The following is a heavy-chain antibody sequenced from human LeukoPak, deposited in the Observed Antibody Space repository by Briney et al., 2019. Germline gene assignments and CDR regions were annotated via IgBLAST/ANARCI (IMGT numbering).Heavy chain of an antibody. D-gene: IGHD2-2*02. CDR3: ARGYCTSSSCYNDY. CDR1: GFTFSSYA. CDR2: MSSDVNNK. J-gene: IGHJ4*02. V-gene: IGHV3-30*04. Sequence: GGSLRLSCATSGFTFSSYAFHWVRRAPGKGQEWVATMSSDVNNKYYADSVRGRFTISRDNSKNTLYLQMNSLRAEDTAVYSCARGYCTSSSCYNDYWGQGTLVTVSS.